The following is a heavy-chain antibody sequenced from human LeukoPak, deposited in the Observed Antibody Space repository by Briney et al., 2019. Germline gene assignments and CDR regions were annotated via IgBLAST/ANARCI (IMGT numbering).Heavy chain of an antibody. CDR2: ISSSSSYI. D-gene: IGHD3-10*01. CDR3: ARPSVSRDYFDY. CDR1: GFTFSSYS. Sequence: GGSLRLSRAASGFTFSSYSMNWVRQAPGKGLEWVSSISSSSSYIYYADSVKGRFTISRDNAKNSLYLQMNSLRAEDTAVYYCARPSVSRDYFDYWGQGTLVTVSS. V-gene: IGHV3-21*01. J-gene: IGHJ4*02.